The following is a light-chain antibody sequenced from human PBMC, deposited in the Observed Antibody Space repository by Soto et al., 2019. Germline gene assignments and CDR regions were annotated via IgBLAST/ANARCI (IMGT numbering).Light chain of an antibody. CDR3: QQYNKWPLT. V-gene: IGKV3-15*01. CDR2: GAS. Sequence: EIVMTQSPATLSVSPGERATLSCRASQSVSSNLAWYQQKPVQAPRLLIYGASTRATGIPARFSGSGSGTDFTLTIISLQSEDFAVYYCQQYNKWPLTFGGGTKVEIK. J-gene: IGKJ4*01. CDR1: QSVSSN.